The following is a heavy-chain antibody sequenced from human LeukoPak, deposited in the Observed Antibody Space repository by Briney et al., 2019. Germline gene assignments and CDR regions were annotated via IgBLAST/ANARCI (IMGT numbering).Heavy chain of an antibody. CDR3: ARLSSSGWGDFDY. V-gene: IGHV5-51*01. J-gene: IGHJ4*02. CDR2: FYPGDSDT. D-gene: IGHD6-19*01. Sequence: GDSLKISCKGPGYSFTSHWIGWVRQMPGKGLEWMGIFYPGDSDTRYSPSIQGQVTISADKSISTAYLQWSSLKASDTAMYYCARLSSSGWGDFDYWGQGTLVTVSS. CDR1: GYSFTSHW.